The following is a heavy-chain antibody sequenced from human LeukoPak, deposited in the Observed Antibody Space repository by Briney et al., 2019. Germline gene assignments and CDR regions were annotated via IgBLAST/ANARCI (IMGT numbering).Heavy chain of an antibody. CDR1: GGSISSDH. Sequence: PSETLSLTCSVSGGSISSDHWNWIRQTPGKGLEWIGCIYYSGRTYYNPSLKSRVTISVDMSKSQFSLRLTSVTAADTAGYYCARKNDFDIWGQGRLVTVSS. V-gene: IGHV4-59*01. D-gene: IGHD2/OR15-2a*01. J-gene: IGHJ3*02. CDR2: IYYSGRT. CDR3: ARKNDFDI.